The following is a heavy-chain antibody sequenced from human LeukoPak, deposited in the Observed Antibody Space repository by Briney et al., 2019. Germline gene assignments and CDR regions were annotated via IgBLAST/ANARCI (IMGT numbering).Heavy chain of an antibody. V-gene: IGHV3-23*01. Sequence: GGSLRLSCAASGFTFSSYAMSWVRQAPGKGLEWVSAISGSGGSTYYADSVEGRFTISRDNSKNTLYLQMNSLRAEDTAVYYALSGYYFDYWGQGTLVTVSS. J-gene: IGHJ4*02. CDR2: ISGSGGST. D-gene: IGHD3-22*01. CDR1: GFTFSSYA. CDR3: LSGYYFDY.